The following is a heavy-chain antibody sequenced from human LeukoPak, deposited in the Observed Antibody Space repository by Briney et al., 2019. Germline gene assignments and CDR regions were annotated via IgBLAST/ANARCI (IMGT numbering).Heavy chain of an antibody. CDR3: ARDRPSLRGYSDYYYYGMDV. CDR1: GYTFTGYY. CDR2: INPNSGGT. V-gene: IGHV1-2*02. D-gene: IGHD5-18*01. Sequence: GASVKVSCKASGYTFTGYYMHWVRQAPGQGLEWMGWINPNSGGTNYAQKFQGRVTMTRDTSISTAYMELSRLRSDDTAVYYCARDRPSLRGYSDYYYYGMDVWGQGTTVTVSS. J-gene: IGHJ6*02.